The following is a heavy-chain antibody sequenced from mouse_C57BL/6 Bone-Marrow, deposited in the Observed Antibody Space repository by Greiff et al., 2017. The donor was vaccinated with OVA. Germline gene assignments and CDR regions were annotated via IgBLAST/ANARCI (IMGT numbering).Heavy chain of an antibody. CDR3: TTPYYYGSSPYYFDY. V-gene: IGHV14-4*01. CDR1: GFNIKDDY. Sequence: VQLQQSGAELVRPGASVKLSCTASGFNIKDDYMHWVKQRPDQGLEWIGWIDPENGDTEYASKFQGKATITADTSSNTAYLQLSSLTSEDTAVYYCTTPYYYGSSPYYFDYWGQGTTLTVSS. J-gene: IGHJ2*01. D-gene: IGHD1-1*01. CDR2: IDPENGDT.